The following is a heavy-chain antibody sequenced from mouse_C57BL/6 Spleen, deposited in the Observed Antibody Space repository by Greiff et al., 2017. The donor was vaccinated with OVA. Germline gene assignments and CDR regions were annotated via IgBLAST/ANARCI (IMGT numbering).Heavy chain of an antibody. J-gene: IGHJ2*01. V-gene: IGHV1-15*01. CDR2: IDPETGGT. CDR3: TGGYDCDGGHFDY. CDR1: GYTFTDYE. D-gene: IGHD2-4*01. Sequence: QVQLQQSGAELVRPGASVTLSCKASGYTFTDYEMHWVKQTPVHGLEWIGAIDPETGGTAYNQKFKGKAILTADKSSSTAYMELRSLTSEDSAVYYGTGGYDCDGGHFDYWGQGTTLTVSS.